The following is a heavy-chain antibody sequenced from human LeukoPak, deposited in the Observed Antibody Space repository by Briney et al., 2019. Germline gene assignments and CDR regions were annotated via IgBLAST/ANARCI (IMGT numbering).Heavy chain of an antibody. CDR2: VSSSGDST. Sequence: PGGSLRLSCAASGFTFSSYEMNWVRQAPGKGLEWVSTVSSSGDSTYYADSVKGRFTISRDNSKNTLYLQMNSLRAEDTAVYYCAKDRVSYYYGSADMDVWGRGTTVTVSS. CDR1: GFTFSSYE. D-gene: IGHD3-10*01. J-gene: IGHJ6*04. V-gene: IGHV3-23*01. CDR3: AKDRVSYYYGSADMDV.